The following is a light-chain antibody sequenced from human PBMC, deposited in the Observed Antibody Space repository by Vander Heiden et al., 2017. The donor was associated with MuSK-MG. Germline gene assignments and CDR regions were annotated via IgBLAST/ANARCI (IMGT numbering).Light chain of an antibody. Sequence: QSALTQPASVSGSPGRSITISCTGTSSDVGGYNYVSWYQQHPGKAPKLMMYDVSNRPSGVSNRFSGSKSGNTASLTISGLQAEDEAEYYCSSYTSSSTRVVCGGGTKLTVL. V-gene: IGLV2-14*01. J-gene: IGLJ2*01. CDR3: SSYTSSSTRVV. CDR1: SSDVGGYNY. CDR2: DVS.